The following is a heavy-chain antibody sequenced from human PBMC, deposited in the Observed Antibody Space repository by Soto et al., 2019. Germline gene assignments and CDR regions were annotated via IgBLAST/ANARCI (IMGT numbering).Heavy chain of an antibody. CDR2: IYYSGRT. D-gene: IGHD2-2*01. Sequence: SETLSLTCTVSGGSITNYYWTWIRQPPGKGLEWLGYIYYSGRTEYNPSLKSRVTISVDRSKNQFSLKLSSVTAADTAVYYCARVPDRWGQGTLVTVSS. CDR3: ARVPDR. CDR1: GGSITNYY. V-gene: IGHV4-59*12. J-gene: IGHJ5*02.